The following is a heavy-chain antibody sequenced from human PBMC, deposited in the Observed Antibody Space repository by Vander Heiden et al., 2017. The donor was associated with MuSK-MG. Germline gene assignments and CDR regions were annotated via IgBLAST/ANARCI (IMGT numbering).Heavy chain of an antibody. D-gene: IGHD1-1*01. J-gene: IGHJ4*02. CDR3: AKDEWRGERRDFDY. CDR1: GFTFSGYA. V-gene: IGHV3-23*01. Sequence: EVQLLESGGGLVQPGGSLRLSCAASGFTFSGYAMSWVRPAPGKGLEWVSAISGSGGSTYYADSVKGRFTISRDNSKNTLYLQMNSLRAEDTAVYYCAKDEWRGERRDFDYWGQGTLVTVSS. CDR2: ISGSGGST.